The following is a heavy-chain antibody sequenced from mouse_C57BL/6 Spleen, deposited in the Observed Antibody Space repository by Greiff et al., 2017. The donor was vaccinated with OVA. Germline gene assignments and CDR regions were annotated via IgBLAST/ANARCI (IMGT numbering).Heavy chain of an antibody. CDR3: AREGEDYDDAMDY. V-gene: IGHV1-53*01. CDR1: GYTFTSYW. Sequence: QVQLQQPGTELVKPGASVKLSCKASGYTFTSYWMHWVKQRPGQGLEWIGNINPSNGGTNYNEKFKSKATLTVDKSSSTAYMQLSSLTSEDSAVYYSAREGEDYDDAMDYWGQGTSVTVSS. CDR2: INPSNGGT. D-gene: IGHD2-4*01. J-gene: IGHJ4*01.